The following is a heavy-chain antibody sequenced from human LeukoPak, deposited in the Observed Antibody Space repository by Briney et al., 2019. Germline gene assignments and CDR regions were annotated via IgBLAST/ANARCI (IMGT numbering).Heavy chain of an antibody. CDR2: ISYDGSNK. V-gene: IGHV3-30*04. CDR1: GFTFSSYA. CDR3: AGLKVGGVMFDY. J-gene: IGHJ4*02. Sequence: GGSLRLSCAASGFTFSSYAMHWVRQAPGKGLEWVAVISYDGSNKYYADSVKGRFTISRDNSKNTLYLQMNSLRAEDTAVYYCAGLKVGGVMFDYWGQGTLVTVSS. D-gene: IGHD3-3*01.